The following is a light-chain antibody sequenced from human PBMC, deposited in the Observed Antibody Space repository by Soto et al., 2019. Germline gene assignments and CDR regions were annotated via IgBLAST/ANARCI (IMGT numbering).Light chain of an antibody. CDR3: QQANSFPYT. Sequence: DIQISQSPSPPSASVGDRVTITCWESQSISSYLNWYQQKPGKAPKLLIYAASTLRSGVPSRFRGSGSGTDFTFTISSLQPEDFATYYCQQANSFPYTFGQGTKVDIK. V-gene: IGKV1-39*01. CDR1: QSISSY. J-gene: IGKJ2*01. CDR2: AAS.